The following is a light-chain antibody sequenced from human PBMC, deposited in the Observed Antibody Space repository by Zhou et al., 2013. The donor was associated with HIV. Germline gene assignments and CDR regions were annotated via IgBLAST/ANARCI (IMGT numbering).Light chain of an antibody. Sequence: DIQMTQSPSSLSASVGDRVTITCQASQAIKNYLSWYQQKPGKAPKLLIYDASNLGTRVPSRFSGSGSGTDFSFTISSLQPEDIATYYCQQYQSLPPTFGGGTRVELK. CDR3: QQYQSLPPT. J-gene: IGKJ4*01. CDR2: DAS. V-gene: IGKV1-33*01. CDR1: QAIKNY.